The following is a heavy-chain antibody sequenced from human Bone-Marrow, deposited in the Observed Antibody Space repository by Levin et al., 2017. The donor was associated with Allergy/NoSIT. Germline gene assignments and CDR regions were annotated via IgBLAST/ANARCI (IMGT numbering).Heavy chain of an antibody. Sequence: GESLKISCAASGFTFSSYGMHWVRQAPGKGLEWVAVISYDGSNKYYADSVKGRFTISRDNSKNTLYLQMNSLRAEDTAVYYCAKARFRIAVAGCRSTYFDYWGQGTLVTVSS. V-gene: IGHV3-30*18. J-gene: IGHJ4*02. CDR2: ISYDGSNK. CDR1: GFTFSSYG. D-gene: IGHD6-19*01. CDR3: AKARFRIAVAGCRSTYFDY.